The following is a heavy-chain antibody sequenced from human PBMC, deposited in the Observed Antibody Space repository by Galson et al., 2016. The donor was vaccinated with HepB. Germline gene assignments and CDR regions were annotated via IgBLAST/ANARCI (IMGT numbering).Heavy chain of an antibody. D-gene: IGHD1-26*01. CDR2: MNPNSGNT. CDR1: GYTFTSYD. J-gene: IGHJ6*02. V-gene: IGHV1-8*01. CDR3: AREGGDGWEDYYGMDV. Sequence: SVKVSCKASGYTFTSYDINWVRQATGQGLEWMGWMNPNSGNTGYAQKFQGRVTMTRNTSISTAYMQLSSLRSEDTAVYYCAREGGDGWEDYYGMDVWGQGTTVTVSS.